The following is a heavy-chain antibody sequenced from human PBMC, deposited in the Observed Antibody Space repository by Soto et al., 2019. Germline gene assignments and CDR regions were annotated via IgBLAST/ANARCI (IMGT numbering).Heavy chain of an antibody. CDR1: GDSVSSNSAA. D-gene: IGHD3-10*01. CDR3: ARVPSVLWFGELPYLRCYYGTDV. V-gene: IGHV6-1*01. Sequence: PSQTLSLTCAISGDSVSSNSAAWNWIRQSPSRGLEWLGRTYYRSKWYNDYAISVKSRITINADTSKNQFSLQLNSVTPEDTAVYYCARVPSVLWFGELPYLRCYYGTDVWGQGTTVTVSS. CDR2: TYYRSKWYN. J-gene: IGHJ6*02.